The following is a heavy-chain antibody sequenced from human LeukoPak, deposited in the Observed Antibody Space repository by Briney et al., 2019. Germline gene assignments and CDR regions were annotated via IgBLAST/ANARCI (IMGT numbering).Heavy chain of an antibody. CDR3: ARKGYCSSTSCSWGGIWFDP. V-gene: IGHV1-2*02. Sequence: ASVKVSCKASGYTFTGYYMHWVRQAPGQRLEWMGWINPNSGGTNYAQKFQGRVTMTRDTSISTAYMELSRLRSDDTAVYYCARKGYCSSTSCSWGGIWFDPWGQGTLVTVSS. CDR2: INPNSGGT. CDR1: GYTFTGYY. D-gene: IGHD2-2*01. J-gene: IGHJ5*02.